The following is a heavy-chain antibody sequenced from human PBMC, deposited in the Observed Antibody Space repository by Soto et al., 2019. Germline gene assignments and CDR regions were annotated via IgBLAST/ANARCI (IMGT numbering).Heavy chain of an antibody. CDR3: VRHRVGSYYYFDY. D-gene: IGHD1-26*01. V-gene: IGHV5-10-1*01. CDR2: IDPSDSYT. J-gene: IGHJ4*02. CDR1: GYTFTDYW. Sequence: GESLKISCSGSGYTFTDYWISWVRQMPWKGLEWMGRIDPSDSYTSNSPSFQGHVTISADKSINTAYMQWSSLKASDTAMYYCVRHRVGSYYYFDYWGQGTLVTVSS.